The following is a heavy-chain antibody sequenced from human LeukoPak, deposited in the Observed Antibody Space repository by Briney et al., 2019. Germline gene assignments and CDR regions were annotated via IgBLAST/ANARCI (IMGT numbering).Heavy chain of an antibody. CDR3: ARARREMVDY. CDR1: GYSISSGYY. CDR2: IYHSGST. Sequence: SETLSLTCTVSGYSISSGYYWGWIRQPPGKGLEWIGSIYHSGSTYYNPSLKSRVTISVDTSKNQFSLKLSAVTAADTAVYYCARARREMVDYWGQGTLVTVSS. V-gene: IGHV4-38-2*02. D-gene: IGHD5-24*01. J-gene: IGHJ4*02.